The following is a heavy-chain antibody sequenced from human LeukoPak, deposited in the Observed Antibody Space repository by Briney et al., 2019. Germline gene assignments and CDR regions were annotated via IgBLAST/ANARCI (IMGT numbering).Heavy chain of an antibody. D-gene: IGHD6-13*01. J-gene: IGHJ6*02. V-gene: IGHV1-2*04. CDR2: INPNSGGT. CDR3: ARAGQQLRRRDYYYYGMDV. Sequence: ASVKVSCKASGYTFTGYYMHWVRQAPGQGLEWMGWINPNSGGTNYAQKFQGWVTMTRDTSISTAHMELSRLRSDDTAVYYCARAGQQLRRRDYYYYGMDVWGQGTTVTVSS. CDR1: GYTFTGYY.